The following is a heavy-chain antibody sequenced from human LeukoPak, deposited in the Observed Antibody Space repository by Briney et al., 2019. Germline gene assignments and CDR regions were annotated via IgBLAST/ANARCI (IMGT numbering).Heavy chain of an antibody. CDR1: GFTFSSYE. J-gene: IGHJ5*02. CDR3: ARPLMYYYGSETYFWFDP. D-gene: IGHD3-10*01. CDR2: IKQDGSEK. V-gene: IGHV3-7*01. Sequence: GGSLRLSCAASGFTFSSYEMNWVRQAPGKGLEWVANIKQDGSEKYYGDSVKGRFTISRDNAKNSLSLQMNSLRAEDTAVYYCARPLMYYYGSETYFWFDPWGQGTLVTVSS.